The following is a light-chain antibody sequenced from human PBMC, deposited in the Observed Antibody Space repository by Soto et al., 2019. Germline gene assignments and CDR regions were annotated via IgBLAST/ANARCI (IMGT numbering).Light chain of an antibody. CDR1: TSNIGAPYD. V-gene: IGLV1-40*01. J-gene: IGLJ2*01. Sequence: QSVLTQPPSVSGAPGQRVSISCTGSTSNIGAPYDVHWYQHLPGTAPKLLIYGDNNRPSGVPDRFSGSKSGTSASLAITRLQAEDEADYYCASWDDSLHGVTFGGGTK. CDR2: GDN. CDR3: ASWDDSLHGVT.